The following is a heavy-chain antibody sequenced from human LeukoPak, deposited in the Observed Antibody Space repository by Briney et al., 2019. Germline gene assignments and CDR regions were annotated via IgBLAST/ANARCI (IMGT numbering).Heavy chain of an antibody. Sequence: GGSLRLSCAASGFTFSSYAMSWVRQAPGKGLEWVSAISGSGVNTYYVDSVKGRFTISRDNSKNTLYLQMNSLRAEDTAVYYCAKDRWDIVVVPAAMYDYWGQGTLVTVSS. CDR3: AKDRWDIVVVPAAMYDY. V-gene: IGHV3-23*01. CDR1: GFTFSSYA. CDR2: ISGSGVNT. J-gene: IGHJ4*02. D-gene: IGHD2-2*01.